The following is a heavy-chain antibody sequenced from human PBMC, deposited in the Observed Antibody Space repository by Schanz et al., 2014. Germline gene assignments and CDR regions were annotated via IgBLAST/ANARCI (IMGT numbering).Heavy chain of an antibody. D-gene: IGHD3-10*01. CDR1: GFTLNNAW. J-gene: IGHJ5*01. CDR3: AKQHIVRGVIYLNWFDS. CDR2: FDAHDGRA. Sequence: EVQLVESGGGLVKPGGSLRLSCATSGFTLNNAWMNWVRQAPGKGLEWVSGFDAHDGRAYYADSAKGRFTISRDNSKNTLYLQMNSLRAEDTAVYYCAKQHIVRGVIYLNWFDSWGQGTLXTVSS. V-gene: IGHV3-23*04.